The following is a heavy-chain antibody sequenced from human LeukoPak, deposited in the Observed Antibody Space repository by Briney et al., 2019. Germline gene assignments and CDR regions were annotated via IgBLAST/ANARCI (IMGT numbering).Heavy chain of an antibody. J-gene: IGHJ4*02. Sequence: HPGGSLRLSCAASGFTFRTSEMNWVRQAPGKGLEWVSYISSSGTTIYYADSLKGRFTNSRDNAKNSLYLQMNSLRAEDTAVYYCATKISGSYYEYIDYWGQGTLVTVSS. V-gene: IGHV3-48*03. CDR1: GFTFRTSE. CDR3: ATKISGSYYEYIDY. D-gene: IGHD1-26*01. CDR2: ISSSGTTI.